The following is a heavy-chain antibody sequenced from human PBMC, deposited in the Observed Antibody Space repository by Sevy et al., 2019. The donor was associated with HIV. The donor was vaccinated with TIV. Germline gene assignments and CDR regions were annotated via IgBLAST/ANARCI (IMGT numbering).Heavy chain of an antibody. CDR3: AGMGDCFDTSGYEPLKY. J-gene: IGHJ4*02. CDR2: INPKTGGT. D-gene: IGHD3-22*01. V-gene: IGHV1-2*02. CDR1: GYTFTGYY. Sequence: ASVKVSCKASGYTFTGYYIHWLRQAPGQGLEWMGWINPKTGGTYFAKKFQDTVTLTTGTTITTVYLELNVLRFDDTAGYYGAGMGDCFDTSGYEPLKYWGQGTLVTVSS.